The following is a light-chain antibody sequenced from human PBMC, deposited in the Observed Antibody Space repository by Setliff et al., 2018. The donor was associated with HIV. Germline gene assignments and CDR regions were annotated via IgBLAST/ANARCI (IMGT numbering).Light chain of an antibody. J-gene: IGKJ4*01. CDR2: WAS. CDR3: QQHYSFPHS. Sequence: DIVMTQSPDSLAVSLGERATIKCRSSQSLLYNSRNHLAWFRQKPGQPPTLLIYWASTRESGVPDRFSGSGSGKEFTLSISSLKSEDAAIYYCQQHYSFPHSFGGGTKVDIK. V-gene: IGKV4-1*01. CDR1: QSLLYNSRNH.